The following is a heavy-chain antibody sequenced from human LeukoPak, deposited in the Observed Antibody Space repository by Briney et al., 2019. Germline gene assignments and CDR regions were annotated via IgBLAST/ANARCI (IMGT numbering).Heavy chain of an antibody. Sequence: GGSLRLSCAASGFTFSSYSMNWVRQAPEKGLEWVSSISSSSSYIYYADSVKGRFTISRDNAKNSLYLQMNSLRAEDTAVYYCARSSITMVRGVIKSTTSWYHYYNMDVWGKGTTVTVSS. V-gene: IGHV3-21*01. D-gene: IGHD3-10*01. CDR1: GFTFSSYS. CDR2: ISSSSSYI. J-gene: IGHJ6*03. CDR3: ARSSITMVRGVIKSTTSWYHYYNMDV.